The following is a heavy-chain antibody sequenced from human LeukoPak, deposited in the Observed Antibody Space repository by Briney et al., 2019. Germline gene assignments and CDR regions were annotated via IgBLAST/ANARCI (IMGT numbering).Heavy chain of an antibody. V-gene: IGHV3-11*04. CDR1: GFTFRDYY. CDR3: ARVAPSYYYDSSGYYHLDY. CDR2: ISSSGSTI. D-gene: IGHD3-22*01. J-gene: IGHJ4*02. Sequence: GGSLRLSCAASGFTFRDYYMSWIRQAPGKGLEWVSYISSSGSTIYYADSVKGRFTISRDNAKNSLYLQMNSLRAEDTAVYYCARVAPSYYYDSSGYYHLDYWGQGTLVTVSS.